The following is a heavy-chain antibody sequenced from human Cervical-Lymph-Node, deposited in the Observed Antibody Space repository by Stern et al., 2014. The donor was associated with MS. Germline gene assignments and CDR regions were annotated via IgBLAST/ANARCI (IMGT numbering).Heavy chain of an antibody. V-gene: IGHV3-66*01. Sequence: EDQLVESGGGLAQPGGSLRLSCTASGLSVSANYMTWVRQAPGKGLEWVSLIYAGSITHYADSVKGRFTISRDNSENILYLQMNSLRVEDPAVYYCTREMAARRFDPWGQGTLVIVSS. J-gene: IGHJ5*02. CDR1: GLSVSANY. D-gene: IGHD6-6*01. CDR3: TREMAARRFDP. CDR2: IYAGSIT.